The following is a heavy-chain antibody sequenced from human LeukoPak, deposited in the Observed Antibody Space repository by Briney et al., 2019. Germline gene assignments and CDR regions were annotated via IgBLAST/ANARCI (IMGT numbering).Heavy chain of an antibody. CDR3: ARVAGYGGNSYFDY. CDR2: IWYDGSNK. Sequence: PGRSLRLSCAASGFTFSSYGMHWVRQAPGKGLEWVAVIWYDGSNKYYADSVKGRFTISRDNSKNTLYLQMNSLRAEDTAAYYCARVAGYGGNSYFDYWGQGTLVTVSS. V-gene: IGHV3-33*01. CDR1: GFTFSSYG. J-gene: IGHJ4*02. D-gene: IGHD4-23*01.